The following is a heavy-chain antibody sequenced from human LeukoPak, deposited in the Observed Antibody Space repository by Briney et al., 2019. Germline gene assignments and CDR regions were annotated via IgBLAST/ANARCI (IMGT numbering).Heavy chain of an antibody. CDR3: ARDGNNYNFDY. D-gene: IGHD1-1*01. CDR1: GYPFTKNH. CDR2: IKVNNDYT. J-gene: IGHJ4*02. V-gene: IGHV1-46*01. Sequence: ASVKVSCKTSGYPFTKNHIHWVRQAPGQGLEWMGLIKVNNDYTRYEQKFQGRVALTRDSSTSTVYMEVSSLKSEDTAVYYCARDGNNYNFDYWGQGPWSPSLQ.